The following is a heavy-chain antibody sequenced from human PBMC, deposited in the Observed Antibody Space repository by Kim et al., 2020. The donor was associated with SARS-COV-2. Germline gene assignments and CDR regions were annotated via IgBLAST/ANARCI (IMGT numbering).Heavy chain of an antibody. D-gene: IGHD2-21*01. J-gene: IGHJ4*02. CDR1: GFTFSSYV. Sequence: GGSLRLYCAASGFTFSSYVMHWVRQAPGKGPMWVSRISHDGSVTSYADSVKGRFTIARDNAKNTLYLQMSSLRPEDTAVYYCATDKDLVIYEYWGQGTLVTVSS. CDR3: ATDKDLVIYEY. V-gene: IGHV3-74*01. CDR2: ISHDGSVT.